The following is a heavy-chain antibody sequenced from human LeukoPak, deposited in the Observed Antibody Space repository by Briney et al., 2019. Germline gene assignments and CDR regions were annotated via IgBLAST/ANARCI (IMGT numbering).Heavy chain of an antibody. CDR2: IYHSGST. Sequence: ASETLSLTCTVSGGSIRSANYYWNWVRQSPGKGLEWIGYIYHSGSTYYNPSLKSRVTISVDRSKNQFSLKLSSVTAADTAVYYCAREGRAAAGNYFDYWGQGTLVTVSS. D-gene: IGHD6-13*01. J-gene: IGHJ4*02. CDR1: GGSIRSANYY. V-gene: IGHV4-30-2*06. CDR3: AREGRAAAGNYFDY.